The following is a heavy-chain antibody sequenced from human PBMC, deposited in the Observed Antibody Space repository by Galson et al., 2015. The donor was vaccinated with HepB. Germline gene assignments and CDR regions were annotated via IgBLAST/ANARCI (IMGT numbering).Heavy chain of an antibody. CDR1: GYTFTNYY. Sequence: SVKVSCKASGYTFTNYYINWVRQAPGQGLEWMGVINPSLGTTTYAQKFQGRVTMTRDTSTSTVYMELSSLRSEDTAVYYCARVGVVVRGSIRLGGLDVWGQGTTVTVSS. CDR2: INPSLGTT. J-gene: IGHJ6*02. V-gene: IGHV1-46*01. CDR3: ARVGVVVRGSIRLGGLDV. D-gene: IGHD3-10*01.